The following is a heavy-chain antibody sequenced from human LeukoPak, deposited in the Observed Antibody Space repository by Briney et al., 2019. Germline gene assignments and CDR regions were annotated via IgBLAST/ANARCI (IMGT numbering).Heavy chain of an antibody. CDR2: IWYDGSNK. CDR1: GFTFSSYG. CDR3: ARFSPFAQWLADY. Sequence: GGSLRLSCAASGFTFSSYGMHWVRQAPGKGLEWVAVIWYDGSNKYYADSVKGRFTISRDNSKNTLYLQMNSLRAEDTAVYYCARFSPFAQWLADYWGQGTLVTVSS. D-gene: IGHD6-19*01. J-gene: IGHJ4*02. V-gene: IGHV3-33*01.